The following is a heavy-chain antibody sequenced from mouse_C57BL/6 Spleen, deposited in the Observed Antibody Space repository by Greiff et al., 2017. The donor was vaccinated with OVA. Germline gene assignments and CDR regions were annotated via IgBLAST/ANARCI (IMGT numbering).Heavy chain of an antibody. D-gene: IGHD3-2*02. J-gene: IGHJ3*01. CDR2: INPNYGTT. V-gene: IGHV1-39*01. CDR1: GYSFTDYN. CDR3: APTSRTLRLPAWFAY. Sequence: VQLQQSGPELVKPGASVKISCKASGYSFTDYNMNWVKQSNGKSLEWIGVINPNYGTTSYNQKFKGKATLTVDQSSSTAYMQLNSLTSEDTAVYYGAPTSRTLRLPAWFAYWGQGTLVTVSA.